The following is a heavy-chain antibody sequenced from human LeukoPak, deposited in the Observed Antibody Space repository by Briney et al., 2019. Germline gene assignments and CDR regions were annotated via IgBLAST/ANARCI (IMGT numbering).Heavy chain of an antibody. CDR1: GYTFTSYG. CDR3: ARAFKIYRGNYYYYMDV. J-gene: IGHJ6*03. Sequence: ASVKVSCKASGYTFTSYGISWVRQAPGQGLEWMGWISAYNGNTNYAQKLQGRVTMTTDTSTSTAYMELRSLRSDDTAVYYCARAFKIYRGNYYYYMDVWGKGTTVTISS. V-gene: IGHV1-18*01. D-gene: IGHD5-12*01. CDR2: ISAYNGNT.